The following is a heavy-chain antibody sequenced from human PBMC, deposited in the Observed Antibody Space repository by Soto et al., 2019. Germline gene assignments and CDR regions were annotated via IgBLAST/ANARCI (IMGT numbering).Heavy chain of an antibody. CDR1: GFCFVNYA. CDR3: AKATTNGGWFNPFDS. D-gene: IGHD6-19*01. J-gene: IGHJ4*02. CDR2: LSGSGTST. Sequence: EVQLLESGGGLVQPGGSLRLSCAASGFCFVNYAMNWVRQAPGKGLEWVSGLSGSGTSTYYADSVKGRFTISRDNSRDTLFLQMNSLTADDTAVYYCAKATTNGGWFNPFDSWGQGALVTVSS. V-gene: IGHV3-23*01.